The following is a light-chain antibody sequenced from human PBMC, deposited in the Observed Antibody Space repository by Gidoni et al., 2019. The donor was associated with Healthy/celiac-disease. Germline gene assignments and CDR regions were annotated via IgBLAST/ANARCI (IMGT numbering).Light chain of an antibody. J-gene: IGKJ1*01. CDR1: QCLLHSNGYNY. V-gene: IGKV2-28*01. Sequence: DIVKTQSPLSLPVTPGEPASISCRSSQCLLHSNGYNYLDWYLQKPVQSPQLLIYLGSTRASGVPDRFSGSGSGTDFTLKISRVEAEDFGVYYCMQALQTPLTFGQGTKVEIK. CDR2: LGS. CDR3: MQALQTPLT.